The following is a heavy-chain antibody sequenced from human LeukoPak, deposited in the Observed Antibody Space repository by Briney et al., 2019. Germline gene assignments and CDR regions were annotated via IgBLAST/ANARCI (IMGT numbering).Heavy chain of an antibody. D-gene: IGHD4-23*01. Sequence: GGSLRLSCAASRFTFSSYGMSWVRQAPGKGLEWVSAITGSGHSTYYADSVKGRFTISRDNSKNTLYLQMNSLRAEDTAVYYCAKDYATVGDYDYWGQGTLVTVSS. V-gene: IGHV3-23*01. CDR1: RFTFSSYG. CDR2: ITGSGHST. J-gene: IGHJ4*02. CDR3: AKDYATVGDYDY.